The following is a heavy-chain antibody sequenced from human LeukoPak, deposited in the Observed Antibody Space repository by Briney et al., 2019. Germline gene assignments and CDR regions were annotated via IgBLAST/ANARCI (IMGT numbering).Heavy chain of an antibody. CDR2: ISSSGNTI. V-gene: IGHV3-11*01. CDR1: GFTFSDYY. CDR3: ARVVVVAATSFYYFDY. J-gene: IGHJ4*02. Sequence: PGGSLRLSCAASGFTFSDYYMSWIRQAPGKGLEWVSYISSSGNTIYDADSVKGRFTISRDNAKNSLYLQMSSLRAEDTAVYYCARVVVVAATSFYYFDYWGQGTLVTVSS. D-gene: IGHD2-15*01.